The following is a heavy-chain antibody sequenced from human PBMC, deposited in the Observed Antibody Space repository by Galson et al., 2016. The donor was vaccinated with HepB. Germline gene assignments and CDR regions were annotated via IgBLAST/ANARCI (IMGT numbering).Heavy chain of an antibody. CDR2: VSNYGTTI. Sequence: SLRLSCAASGFRFTDYYMSWIRQAPGRGLEWVSYVSNYGTTIYNADSVRGRFTISRDDANRSVYLQMNGLRADDTAVYYCVRGCWTYDQWGQGTLVTVSS. V-gene: IGHV3-11*01. D-gene: IGHD1-7*01. CDR1: GFRFTDYY. CDR3: VRGCWTYDQ. J-gene: IGHJ5*02.